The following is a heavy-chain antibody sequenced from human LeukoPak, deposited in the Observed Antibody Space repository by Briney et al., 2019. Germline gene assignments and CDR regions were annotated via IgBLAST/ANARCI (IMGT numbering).Heavy chain of an antibody. J-gene: IGHJ4*02. CDR1: GFTFSSYW. CDR2: IKPDESEK. Sequence: PGGSLRLSCAASGFTFSSYWMNWVRQAPGKGLEWVANIKPDESEKYYVDSVKGRFTISRDNAKNTLYLQMNSLRAEGTAVYYCARELDRSGWAPGYWGEGALVTVSS. D-gene: IGHD6-19*01. CDR3: ARELDRSGWAPGY. V-gene: IGHV3-7*04.